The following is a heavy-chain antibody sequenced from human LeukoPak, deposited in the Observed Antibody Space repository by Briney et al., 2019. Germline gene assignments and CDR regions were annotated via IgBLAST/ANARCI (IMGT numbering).Heavy chain of an antibody. CDR1: GFTFSSYA. V-gene: IGHV3-23*01. CDR3: AKVGGKKYSYGPFFDY. Sequence: GGSLRLSCAASGFTFSSYAMSWVRQAPGKGLEWVSAISGSGGSTYYADSVKGWFTISRDNSKNTLYLQMNSLRAEDTAVYYCAKVGGKKYSYGPFFDYWGQGTLVTVSS. CDR2: ISGSGGST. D-gene: IGHD5-18*01. J-gene: IGHJ4*02.